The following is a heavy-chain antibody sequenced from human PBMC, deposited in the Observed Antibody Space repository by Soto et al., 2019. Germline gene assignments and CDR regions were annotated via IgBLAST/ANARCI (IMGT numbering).Heavy chain of an antibody. V-gene: IGHV1-3*01. D-gene: IGHD6-13*01. J-gene: IGHJ6*02. CDR1: GYTFTSYA. Sequence: GASVKVSCKASGYTFTSYAIHWVRQAPGQRLEWMGWINAGNGNTKYSQKFQGRVTITRDTSASTAYMELSSLRSEDTAVYYCARGLYSFSSSWYWYYYGMDVWGQGTTVTVSS. CDR2: INAGNGNT. CDR3: ARGLYSFSSSWYWYYYGMDV.